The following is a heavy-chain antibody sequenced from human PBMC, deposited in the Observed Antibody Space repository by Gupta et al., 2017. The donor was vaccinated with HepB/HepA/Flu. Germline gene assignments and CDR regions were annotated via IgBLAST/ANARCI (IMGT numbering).Heavy chain of an antibody. CDR3: AKSVLARPVMGACDI. D-gene: IGHD6-6*01. V-gene: IGHV2-5*02. J-gene: IGHJ3*02. Sequence: QITLKESGPTLVKPTETLTLTCTFSGFSLNTIGVGVGWIRQSPGKALEWLAVIYWDDDKRYSPSLESRLTIMKATSKNQVVLLMTNMDPADTATYYCAKSVLARPVMGACDIWGQGTMVTVSS. CDR2: IYWDDDK. CDR1: GFSLNTIGVG.